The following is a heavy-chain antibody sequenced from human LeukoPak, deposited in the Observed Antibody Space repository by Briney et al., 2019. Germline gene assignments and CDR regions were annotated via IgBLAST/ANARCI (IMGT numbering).Heavy chain of an antibody. Sequence: ASVKVSCKASGYTFTSYGISWVRQAPGQGLEWMGWISAYNGNTNYAQKLQGRVTMTTDTSTSTAYMELRSLRSDDTAVYYCARVPSVYYYDSNGYPLTNFDYWGQGTLVTVSS. CDR2: ISAYNGNT. J-gene: IGHJ4*02. D-gene: IGHD3-22*01. CDR1: GYTFTSYG. CDR3: ARVPSVYYYDSNGYPLTNFDY. V-gene: IGHV1-18*01.